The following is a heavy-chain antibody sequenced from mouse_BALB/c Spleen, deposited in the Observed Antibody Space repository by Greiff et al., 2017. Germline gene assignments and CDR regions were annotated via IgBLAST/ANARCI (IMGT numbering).Heavy chain of an antibody. V-gene: IGHV5-12-1*01. CDR1: GFAFSSYD. CDR3: VKRGD. Sequence: EVQVVESGGGLVKPGGSLKLSCAASGFAFSSYDMSWVRQTPEKRLEWVAYISSGGGSTYYPDTVKGRFTISRDNAKNTLYLQMSSLKSEDTAMYYCVKRGDWGQGTLVTVSA. J-gene: IGHJ3*01. CDR2: ISSGGGST.